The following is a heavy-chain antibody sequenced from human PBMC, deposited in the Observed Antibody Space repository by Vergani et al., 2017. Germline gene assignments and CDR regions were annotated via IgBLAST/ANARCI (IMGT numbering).Heavy chain of an antibody. J-gene: IGHJ6*02. CDR2: ISYDGSNK. Sequence: VQLVESGGGVVQPGRSLRLSCAASGFTFSSYGMHWVRQAPGKGLEWVAVISYDGSNKYYADSVKGRFTISRDNSKNTLYLQMNSLRAEDTAVYYCAKDSVVVPAAIYYYGMDVWGQGTTVTVSS. CDR3: AKDSVVVPAAIYYYGMDV. V-gene: IGHV3-30*18. D-gene: IGHD2-2*01. CDR1: GFTFSSYG.